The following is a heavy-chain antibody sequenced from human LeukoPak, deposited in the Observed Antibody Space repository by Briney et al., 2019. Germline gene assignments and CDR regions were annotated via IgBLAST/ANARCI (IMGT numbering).Heavy chain of an antibody. CDR1: GGSFSGYY. J-gene: IGHJ4*02. V-gene: IGHV4-34*01. CDR3: ARGRSWLSVVIPEYFDY. CDR2: INHSGST. D-gene: IGHD3-22*01. Sequence: SETLSLTCAVYGGSFSGYYWSWIRQPPGKGLERIGEINHSGSTNYNPSLKSRVTISVDTSKNQFSLKLSSVTAADTAVYYCARGRSWLSVVIPEYFDYWGQGTLVTVSS.